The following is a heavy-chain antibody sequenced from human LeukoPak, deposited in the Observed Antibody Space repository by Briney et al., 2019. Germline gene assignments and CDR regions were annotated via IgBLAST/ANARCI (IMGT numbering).Heavy chain of an antibody. D-gene: IGHD2-15*01. Sequence: GGSLRLSCAASGFTFSNAWMSWVRQAPGKGLEWVGRIKSKTDGGTTDYAAPVKGRFTISRDDSKNTLYLQMNSLKTEDTAVYYCTTDYTGYCSGGSCYSSWGQGTLVTVSS. J-gene: IGHJ4*02. CDR2: IKSKTDGGTT. CDR3: TTDYTGYCSGGSCYSS. V-gene: IGHV3-15*01. CDR1: GFTFSNAW.